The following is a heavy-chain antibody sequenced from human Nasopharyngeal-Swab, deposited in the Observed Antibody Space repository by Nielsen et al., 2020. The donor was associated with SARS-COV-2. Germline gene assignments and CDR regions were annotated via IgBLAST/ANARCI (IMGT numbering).Heavy chain of an antibody. CDR3: ARDGQYYDSSGYYYSDAFDI. J-gene: IGHJ3*02. V-gene: IGHV4-34*01. Sequence: ESLKISCAVYGGSFSGYYWSWIRPPPGKGLEWIGEINHSGSTNYNPSLKSRVTISVDTSKNQFSLKLSSVTAADTAVYYCARDGQYYDSSGYYYSDAFDIWGQGTMVTVSS. CDR2: INHSGST. D-gene: IGHD3-22*01. CDR1: GGSFSGYY.